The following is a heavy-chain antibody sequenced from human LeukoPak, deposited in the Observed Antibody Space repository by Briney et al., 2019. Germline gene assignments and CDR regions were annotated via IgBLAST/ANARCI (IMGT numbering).Heavy chain of an antibody. D-gene: IGHD3-3*01. CDR3: ARGPYDFWSGYYWAYYYGMDV. Sequence: SETLSLTCTVSGVSISSYYWSWIRQPPGKGLEWIGYIYYSGSTNYNPSLKSRVTISVDTSKNQFSLKLSSVTAADTAVYYCARGPYDFWSGYYWAYYYGMDVWGQGTTVTVSS. V-gene: IGHV4-59*01. J-gene: IGHJ6*02. CDR1: GVSISSYY. CDR2: IYYSGST.